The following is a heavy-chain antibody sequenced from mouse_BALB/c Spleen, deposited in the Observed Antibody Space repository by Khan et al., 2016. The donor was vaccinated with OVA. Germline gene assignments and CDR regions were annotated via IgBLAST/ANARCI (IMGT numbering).Heavy chain of an antibody. Sequence: EVQLQESGPGLVKPSQSLSLTCTVTGYSITSDYAWNWIRQFPGNKLEWLGYISSTGSTSYNPSLKSRISITRDTSKNKFFLQLKSVTTEDTATYYCARSLYYSYAYAFDCWGQGTSVTVSS. J-gene: IGHJ4*01. CDR2: ISSTGST. V-gene: IGHV3-2*02. CDR1: GYSITSDYA. CDR3: ARSLYYSYAYAFDC. D-gene: IGHD2-14*01.